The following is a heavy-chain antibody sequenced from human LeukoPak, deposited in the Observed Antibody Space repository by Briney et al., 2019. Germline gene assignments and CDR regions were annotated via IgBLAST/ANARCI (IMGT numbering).Heavy chain of an antibody. Sequence: ASVKVSCKVSGYTLTELSMHWVRQAPGKGLEWMGGFDPEDGETIYAQKFQGRVTMTEDTSTDTAYMELSSLRSGDTAVYYCLYGSGSQFDYWGQGTLVTVSS. J-gene: IGHJ4*02. CDR1: GYTLTELS. V-gene: IGHV1-24*01. D-gene: IGHD3-10*01. CDR3: LYGSGSQFDY. CDR2: FDPEDGET.